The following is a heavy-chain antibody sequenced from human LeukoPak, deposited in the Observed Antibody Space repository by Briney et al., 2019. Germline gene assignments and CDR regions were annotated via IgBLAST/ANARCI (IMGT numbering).Heavy chain of an antibody. Sequence: GGSLRLSCTASGFHFSSYWMTWVRQAPGKGLEWVANIKQDGSDKSYVDSVKGRFTISRDNAKNSLFLQMNSLRVDDTAVYYCAKARPDYYDITGYPNYFDYWGQGTLAAVSS. CDR2: IKQDGSDK. D-gene: IGHD3-22*01. J-gene: IGHJ4*02. CDR3: AKARPDYYDITGYPNYFDY. V-gene: IGHV3-7*01. CDR1: GFHFSSYW.